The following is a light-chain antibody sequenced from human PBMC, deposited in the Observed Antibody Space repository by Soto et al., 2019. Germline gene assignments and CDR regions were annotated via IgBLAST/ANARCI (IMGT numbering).Light chain of an antibody. Sequence: QSVLTQPPSVSGAPGQRVTISCTGSSSSIGAGYDVHWYQQLPGTAPKLLIYGNSNRPSGVPDRFSGSKSGTSASLAITGLQAEDEADYYCQSYDKSLSGSMVFGGGTKLTVL. CDR3: QSYDKSLSGSMV. V-gene: IGLV1-40*01. CDR1: SSSIGAGYD. CDR2: GNS. J-gene: IGLJ3*02.